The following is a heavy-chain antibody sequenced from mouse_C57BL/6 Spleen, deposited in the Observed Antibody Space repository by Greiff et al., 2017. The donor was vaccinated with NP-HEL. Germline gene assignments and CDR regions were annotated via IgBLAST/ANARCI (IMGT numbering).Heavy chain of an antibody. CDR3: ARQEDIVLDY. Sequence: EVKLVESGGDLVKPGGSLKLSCAASGFTFSSYGMSWVRQTPDKRLEWVATISSGGSYTYSPASVKGRFPISRDNAKNTLYLQMSSLKSEDTAMYYCARQEDIVLDYWGQGTTLTVSS. J-gene: IGHJ2*01. D-gene: IGHD3-3*01. CDR1: GFTFSSYG. V-gene: IGHV5-6*01. CDR2: ISSGGSYT.